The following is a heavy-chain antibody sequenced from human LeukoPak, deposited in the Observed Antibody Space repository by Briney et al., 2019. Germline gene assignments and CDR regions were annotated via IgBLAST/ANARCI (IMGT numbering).Heavy chain of an antibody. J-gene: IGHJ4*02. CDR3: ARDRLGAEYDY. D-gene: IGHD3-16*01. CDR2: IKQDGTEK. V-gene: IGHV3-7*01. CDR1: GFTFSTYW. Sequence: GGSLRLSCAASGFTFSTYWMSWVRQAPGKGLEWVANIKQDGTEKYYVDSVKGRFTISRDNAKKSLYLQMNSLRAEDTAVYYCARDRLGAEYDYWGQGTLVTVSS.